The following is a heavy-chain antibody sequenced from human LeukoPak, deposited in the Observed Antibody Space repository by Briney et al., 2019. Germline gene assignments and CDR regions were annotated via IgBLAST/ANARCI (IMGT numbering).Heavy chain of an antibody. CDR3: ARGVVRNHPARNYYYMDV. D-gene: IGHD3-10*01. CDR1: GVSLSTYS. CDR2: ASDSGTT. V-gene: IGHV4-59*01. Sequence: PSETLSLTCSVSGVSLSTYSWTWVRQPPGKGLEWIGYASDSGTTNYNPSLTSRVTISVDTSKSQFSLRLSSVSAADTAVYYCARGVVRNHPARNYYYMDVWGKGTTVTISS. J-gene: IGHJ6*03.